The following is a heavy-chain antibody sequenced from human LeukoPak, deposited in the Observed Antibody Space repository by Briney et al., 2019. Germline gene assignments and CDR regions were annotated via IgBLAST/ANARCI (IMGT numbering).Heavy chain of an antibody. CDR1: GGTFSSYD. D-gene: IGHD2-2*01. J-gene: IGHJ3*02. Sequence: VASVKVSCKASGGTFSSYDISWVRRAPGQGLEWMGGIIPIFGTANYAQKFQGRVTITADESTSTAYMELSSLRSEDTAVYYCARDLVEGYQLLHAFDIWGQGTMVTVSS. CDR3: ARDLVEGYQLLHAFDI. V-gene: IGHV1-69*13. CDR2: IIPIFGTA.